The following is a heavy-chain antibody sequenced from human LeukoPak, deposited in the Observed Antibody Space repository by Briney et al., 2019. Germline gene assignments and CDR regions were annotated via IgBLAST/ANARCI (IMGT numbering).Heavy chain of an antibody. V-gene: IGHV3-23*01. CDR1: GFTFSSYT. D-gene: IGHD7-27*01. CDR2: ITTSDGNT. J-gene: IGHJ4*02. Sequence: GGSLRLSCAASGFTFSSYTMSWVRQAPGKGLEWVSTITTSDGNTYYADSVKGRFTVSRDNSKITLFLQMNSLRAEDTAVYYCAKDGGLWVSAHWGDSWGRGTLVTVSS. CDR3: AKDGGLWVSAHWGDS.